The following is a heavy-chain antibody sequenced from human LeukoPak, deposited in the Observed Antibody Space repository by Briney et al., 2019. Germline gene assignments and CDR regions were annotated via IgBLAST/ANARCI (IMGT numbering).Heavy chain of an antibody. CDR1: GFTLRNYA. CDR2: IRGSGVGT. D-gene: IGHD4-17*01. Sequence: SGGSLRLSCAASGFTLRNYAMMWLRQAPGKGPEWVSAIRGSGVGTDYVDSVRGRFTISRDNSKNTLYLQMNRLRAEDTAVYYCARDPNGDYIGAFDILGQGTMVTVSS. CDR3: ARDPNGDYIGAFDI. J-gene: IGHJ3*02. V-gene: IGHV3-23*01.